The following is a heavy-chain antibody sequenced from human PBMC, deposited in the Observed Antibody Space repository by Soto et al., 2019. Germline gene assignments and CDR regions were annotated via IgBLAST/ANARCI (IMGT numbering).Heavy chain of an antibody. V-gene: IGHV3-30*03. CDR1: GIFFSSYG. CDR2: ISHDGSSM. CDR3: MTPGSAAHSDY. Sequence: QVQLVESGGGVVQAGRSLRLSCAVSGIFFSSYGMHWVRQAPGKGLEWVALISHDGSSMFYADSVRGRFTISRDNSRDRVFLQMSGLRPEDTALYDCMTPGSAAHSDYWGQGTMVTVSS. J-gene: IGHJ4*02. D-gene: IGHD4-17*01.